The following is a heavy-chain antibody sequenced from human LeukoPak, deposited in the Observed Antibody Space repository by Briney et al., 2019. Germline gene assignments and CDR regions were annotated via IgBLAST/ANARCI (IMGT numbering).Heavy chain of an antibody. V-gene: IGHV3-7*01. CDR3: ARRYFDL. CDR1: GFTFSSYW. J-gene: IGHJ2*01. Sequence: GGSLRLSCAASGFTFSSYWIQWVRQAPGKGLEWVANIKEDGSKTNYVDSVKGRFTISRDNVKNSLYLQMNSLGAEDTAVYYCARRYFDLWGRGNLVTVSS. CDR2: IKEDGSKT.